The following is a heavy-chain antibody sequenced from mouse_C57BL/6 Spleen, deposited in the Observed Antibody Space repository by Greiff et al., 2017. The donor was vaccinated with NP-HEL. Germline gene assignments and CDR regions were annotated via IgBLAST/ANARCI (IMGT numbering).Heavy chain of an antibody. J-gene: IGHJ3*01. D-gene: IGHD1-1*01. CDR1: GYAFSSSW. Sequence: VQLQQSGPELVKPGASVKISCKASGYAFSSSWMNWVKQRPGTGLEWIGRIYPGDGDTNYNGKFKGKATLAADKSTSTAYMQLSSLTSEDSAVYFCASGSSYGFAYWGQGTLVTVSA. CDR2: IYPGDGDT. CDR3: ASGSSYGFAY. V-gene: IGHV1-82*01.